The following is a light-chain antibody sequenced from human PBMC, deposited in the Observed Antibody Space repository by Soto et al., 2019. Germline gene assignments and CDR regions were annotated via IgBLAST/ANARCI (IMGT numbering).Light chain of an antibody. CDR2: GPS. V-gene: IGKV3-20*01. J-gene: IGKJ2*01. Sequence: EVVLTQSPGTLSLSPGERATLSCRASQSVSRRYLAWYQQKPGQAPRLLIFGPSSRATGIPDRFSGSGSGTDLNLTISSLEPEDFAVYYCLQYDTSPPRYTFGQGTKLEIK. CDR1: QSVSRRY. CDR3: LQYDTSPPRYT.